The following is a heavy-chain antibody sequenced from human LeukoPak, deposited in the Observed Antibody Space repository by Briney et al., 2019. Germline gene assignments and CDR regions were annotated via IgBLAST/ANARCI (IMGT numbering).Heavy chain of an antibody. CDR3: WQWLVAGMDV. Sequence: ASVKVSCKASGYTFTSYYMHWVRQAPGQGLEWMGIINPSGGSTNYAQKFQGRVTMTRDTSTSTVYMELSSLRSEDTAVYYCWQWLVAGMDVWGQGTTVTVSS. V-gene: IGHV1-46*01. CDR2: INPSGGST. J-gene: IGHJ6*02. CDR1: GYTFTSYY. D-gene: IGHD6-19*01.